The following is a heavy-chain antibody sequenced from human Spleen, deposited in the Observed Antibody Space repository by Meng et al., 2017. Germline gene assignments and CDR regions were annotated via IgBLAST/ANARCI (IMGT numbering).Heavy chain of an antibody. CDR3: ARVLRGAPTMIVVVITFYYYYGMDV. D-gene: IGHD3-22*01. V-gene: IGHV1-69*02. CDR1: GGTFSSYT. Sequence: SVKVSCKASGGTFSSYTISWVRQAPGQGLEWMGRIIPILGIANYAQKFQGRVTITADKSTSTAYMELSSLRSEDTAVYYCARVLRGAPTMIVVVITFYYYYGMDVWGQGTTVTVSS. CDR2: IIPILGIA. J-gene: IGHJ6*02.